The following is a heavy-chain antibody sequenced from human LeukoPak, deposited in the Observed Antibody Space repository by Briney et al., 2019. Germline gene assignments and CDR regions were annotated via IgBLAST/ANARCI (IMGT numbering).Heavy chain of an antibody. Sequence: ASVKVSCKASGYTLTGYYMHWVRQAPGQGLEWMGWINPNSGGTNYAQKFQGRVTMTRDTSISTAYMELSRLRSDDTAVYYCARVVGGRTAYWGQGTLVTVSS. D-gene: IGHD1-26*01. CDR3: ARVVGGRTAY. CDR2: INPNSGGT. J-gene: IGHJ4*02. V-gene: IGHV1-2*02. CDR1: GYTLTGYY.